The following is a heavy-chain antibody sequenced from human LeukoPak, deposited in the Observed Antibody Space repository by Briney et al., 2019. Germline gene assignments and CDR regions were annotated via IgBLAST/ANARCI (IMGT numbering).Heavy chain of an antibody. CDR1: GFTFSSYS. CDR2: ISSSSSYI. CDR3: VRDRYSSSNWFDP. V-gene: IGHV3-21*01. J-gene: IGHJ5*02. D-gene: IGHD6-13*01. Sequence: GGSLRLSCAASGFTFSSYSMNWVRQAPGKGLEWVSSISSSSSYIYYADSVKGRFTISRDNAKNSLYLQMNSLRAEDTAVYYCVRDRYSSSNWFDPWGQGTLVTVSS.